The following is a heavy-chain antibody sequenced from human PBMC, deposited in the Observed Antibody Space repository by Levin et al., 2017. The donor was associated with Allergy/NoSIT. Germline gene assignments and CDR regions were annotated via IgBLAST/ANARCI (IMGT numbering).Heavy chain of an antibody. CDR2: INPTGGST. CDR3: ARDPTNWNDRALVPYFLDY. Sequence: GESLKISCKVSGYTFGSYYIHWVRQAPGQGLEWMGIINPTGGSTTYAQKFQGRVTMTRDTSTSTVNLELSRLRSADTAVYFCARDPTNWNDRALVPYFLDYWGQGTLVTVSS. D-gene: IGHD1-1*01. CDR1: GYTFGSYY. J-gene: IGHJ4*02. V-gene: IGHV1-46*01.